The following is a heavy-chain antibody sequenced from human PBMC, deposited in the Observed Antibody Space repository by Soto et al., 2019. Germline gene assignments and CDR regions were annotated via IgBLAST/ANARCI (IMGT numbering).Heavy chain of an antibody. D-gene: IGHD3-16*01. CDR3: AKDPWGEDWNYGDY. J-gene: IGHJ4*02. V-gene: IGHV3-23*01. CDR2: ISGSGGST. CDR1: GFTFSSYA. Sequence: EVQLLESGGGLVQPGWSLRLSCAASGFTFSSYAMSWVRQAPGKGLEWVSAISGSGGSTYYADSVKGRFTISRDNSKNTLYLQMNSLRAEDTAVYYCAKDPWGEDWNYGDYWGQGTLVTVSS.